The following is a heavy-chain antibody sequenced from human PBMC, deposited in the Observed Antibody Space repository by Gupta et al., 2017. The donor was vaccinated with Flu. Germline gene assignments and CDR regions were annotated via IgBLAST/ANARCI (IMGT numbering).Heavy chain of an antibody. V-gene: IGHV3-23*01. D-gene: IGHD4-4*01. Sequence: FTTYAMSWVRQAPGKGLEWVSTISGSGGSTYYADSVKGRFTISRDNSKNTLYLQMSSLRAEDTAVYYCAKGGGVYSNYFDYWGQGTLVTVSS. CDR1: FTTYA. J-gene: IGHJ4*02. CDR2: ISGSGGST. CDR3: AKGGGVYSNYFDY.